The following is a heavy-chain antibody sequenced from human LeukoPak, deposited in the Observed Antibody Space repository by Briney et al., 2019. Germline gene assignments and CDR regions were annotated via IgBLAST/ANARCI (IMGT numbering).Heavy chain of an antibody. D-gene: IGHD6-19*01. CDR1: GGSISSYY. CDR2: IYYSGST. J-gene: IGHJ4*02. Sequence: SETLSLTCTVSGGSISSYYWSWIRQPPGKGLEWIGYIYYSGSTNYNPSLKSRVTISVDTSKNQFSLKLSSVTAADTAVYYCARHRYSSGWEFDYWGQGTLVTVSS. V-gene: IGHV4-59*08. CDR3: ARHRYSSGWEFDY.